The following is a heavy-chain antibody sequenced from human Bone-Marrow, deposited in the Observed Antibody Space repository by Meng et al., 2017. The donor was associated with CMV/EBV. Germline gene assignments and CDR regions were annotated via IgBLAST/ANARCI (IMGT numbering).Heavy chain of an antibody. J-gene: IGHJ6*01. CDR2: ISSSGSTI. CDR3: AREFVVVGAARLHYYGMDV. V-gene: IGHV3-48*03. CDR1: GFTFSSYE. D-gene: IGHD2-15*01. Sequence: GESLKISCAASGFTFSSYEMNWVRQAPGKGLEWVSYISSSGSTIYYADSVKGRFTISRDNAKNSLYLQMNSLRAEDTAVYYCAREFVVVGAARLHYYGMDVCGQRTTVAASS.